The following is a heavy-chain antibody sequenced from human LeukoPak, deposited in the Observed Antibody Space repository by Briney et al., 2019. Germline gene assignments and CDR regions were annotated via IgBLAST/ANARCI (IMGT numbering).Heavy chain of an antibody. CDR2: IYYSGST. V-gene: IGHV4-59*12. J-gene: IGHJ6*04. D-gene: IGHD2-15*01. CDR3: ARDQAGVVAATPPYYYYGMDV. CDR1: GFSFNKAW. Sequence: GSLRLSCVASGFSFNKAWMSWIRQPPGKGLEWIGSIYYSGSTNYNASLKSRVTISVDTSKNQFSLKLSSVTAADTAVYYCARDQAGVVAATPPYYYYGMDVWGKGTTVTVSS.